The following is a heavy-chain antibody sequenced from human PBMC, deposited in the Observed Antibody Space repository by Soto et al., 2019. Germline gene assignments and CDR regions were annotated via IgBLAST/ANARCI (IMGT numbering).Heavy chain of an antibody. J-gene: IGHJ4*01. Sequence: QVRLVQSGAEVKKPGASVKVSCKASGYLFNSYGLSWVRQAPGQGLEWMGWISGYNGQSEYAQKLQDRVTMTTETSTTTVYMELRRLRSDDTAIYYCARDETYSSGWFFEYWGHGTLGTVPA. CDR2: ISGYNGQS. CDR3: ARDETYSSGWFFEY. V-gene: IGHV1-18*01. CDR1: GYLFNSYG. D-gene: IGHD6-19*01.